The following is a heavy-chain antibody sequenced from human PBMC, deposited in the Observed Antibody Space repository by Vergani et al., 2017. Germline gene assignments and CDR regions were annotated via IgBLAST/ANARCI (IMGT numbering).Heavy chain of an antibody. J-gene: IGHJ3*02. V-gene: IGHV3-66*02. CDR2: INIGGRT. Sequence: LVESGGGLVQPGGSLRLSCAASSFSVSSHYMTWVRQAPGKGLEWVSTINIGGRTSYADSVKGRLTLTSDDSKNTLHLQMNSLRPEDTAVYYCAGGITTETTDLDGCVIWGQGTMVSVSS. CDR3: AGGITTETTDLDGCVI. D-gene: IGHD4-11*01. CDR1: SFSVSSHY.